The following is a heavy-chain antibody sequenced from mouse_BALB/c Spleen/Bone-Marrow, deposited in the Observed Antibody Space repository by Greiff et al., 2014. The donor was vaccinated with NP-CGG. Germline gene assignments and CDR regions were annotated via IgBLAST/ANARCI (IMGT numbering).Heavy chain of an antibody. CDR2: INSNGGST. J-gene: IGHJ4*01. D-gene: IGHD2-14*01. Sequence: EVNLVESGGGLVKLGGSLKFSCAASGFTFSSYYMSWVRQTPEKRLELVAAINSNGGSTYYSDTVKGRFTISRDNAKNTLNLQMSSLKSEDTALYYCARQNRYDGTEVRYYAMDYWGQGTSVTVSS. V-gene: IGHV5-6-2*01. CDR1: GFTFSSYY. CDR3: ARQNRYDGTEVRYYAMDY.